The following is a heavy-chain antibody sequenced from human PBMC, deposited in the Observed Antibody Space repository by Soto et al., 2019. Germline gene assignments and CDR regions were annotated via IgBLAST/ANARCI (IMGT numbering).Heavy chain of an antibody. CDR2: VHSDGDAT. Sequence: EVQLVEPGGDLVQPGGSLRLSCAASGFTFTDYWMHWVRQAPGKGLVWISHVHSDGDATSYADSVKGRFTISRDNTKNTVYLQMNYLRAEDMAVYYCARGGVGSLDFWGQGTMVIVSS. CDR3: ARGGVGSLDF. V-gene: IGHV3-74*01. J-gene: IGHJ3*01. CDR1: GFTFTDYW. D-gene: IGHD3-16*01.